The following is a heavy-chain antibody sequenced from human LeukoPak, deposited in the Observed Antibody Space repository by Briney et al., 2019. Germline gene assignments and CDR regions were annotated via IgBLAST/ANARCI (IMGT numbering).Heavy chain of an antibody. J-gene: IGHJ4*02. CDR3: VGEPPGSARFDY. Sequence: PSETLSLTCTVSGGSINNYYWSWIRQPPGKGLEWIAYIHYSGYTAYNPSLKSRVTISLDTSKSQFSLKLSSVTAADTAVYYCVGEPPGSARFDYWGRGTLVTVSS. CDR1: GGSINNYY. V-gene: IGHV4-59*01. CDR2: IHYSGYT.